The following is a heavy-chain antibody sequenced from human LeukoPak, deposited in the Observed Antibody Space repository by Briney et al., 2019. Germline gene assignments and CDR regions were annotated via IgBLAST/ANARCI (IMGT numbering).Heavy chain of an antibody. Sequence: SVKVSCKASGYTFTYRYLHWVRQAPGRALEWMGWITPFNGNTNYAQKFQDRVTITRDRSMSTAYMELSSLRSEDTAMYYCARWGTTEDAFDIWGQGTMVTVSS. D-gene: IGHD4-11*01. J-gene: IGHJ3*02. V-gene: IGHV1-45*02. CDR2: ITPFNGNT. CDR3: ARWGTTEDAFDI. CDR1: GYTFTYRY.